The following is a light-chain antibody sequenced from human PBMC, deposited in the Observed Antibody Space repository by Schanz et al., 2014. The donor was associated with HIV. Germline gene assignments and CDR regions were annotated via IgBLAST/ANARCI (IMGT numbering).Light chain of an antibody. CDR2: QAS. J-gene: IGKJ1*01. Sequence: DVQMTQSPSYVSASVGDTVTITCRASRPITDWVAWYQQKPGKAPNLLIYQASSLNIGVPSRFSGSGSGTEFTLTISSLQPDDFATYYCQQYDRSSWTFGLGTKVETK. CDR1: RPITDW. CDR3: QQYDRSSWT. V-gene: IGKV1-5*03.